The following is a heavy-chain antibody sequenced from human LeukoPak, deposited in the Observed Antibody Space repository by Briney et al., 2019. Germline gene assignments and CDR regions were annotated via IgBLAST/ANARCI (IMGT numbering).Heavy chain of an antibody. V-gene: IGHV1-2*04. CDR3: ARDAGVAVAGTTFRVGERENHAFDI. CDR2: INPNSGGT. CDR1: GYTFTGYY. J-gene: IGHJ3*02. D-gene: IGHD6-19*01. Sequence: ASVKVSCKASGYTFTGYYMHWVRQAPGQGLEWMGWINPNSGGTNYAQKFQGWVTMTRDTSISTAYMELSRLRSDDTAVYYCARDAGVAVAGTTFRVGERENHAFDIWGQGTMVTVSS.